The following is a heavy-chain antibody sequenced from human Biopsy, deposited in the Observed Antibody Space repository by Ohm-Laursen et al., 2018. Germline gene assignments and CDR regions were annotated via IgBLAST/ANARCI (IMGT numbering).Heavy chain of an antibody. V-gene: IGHV3-30*18. CDR2: ISYDGSNK. CDR3: AKDRYPSSWHYYYGMDV. Sequence: SLRLSCSASGFTFSSFGMHWVRQAPGKGLESVAVISYDGSNKYEADSVKGRFTISRDNAKNSLYLQMNSLRSEDTALYYCAKDRYPSSWHYYYGMDVWGQGTTVTVSS. J-gene: IGHJ6*02. CDR1: GFTFSSFG. D-gene: IGHD6-13*01.